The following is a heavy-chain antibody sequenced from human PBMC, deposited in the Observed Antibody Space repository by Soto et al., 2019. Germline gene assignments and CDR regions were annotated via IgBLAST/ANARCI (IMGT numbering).Heavy chain of an antibody. CDR2: VYNSGST. CDR3: ARYRREAVAGYTLDN. D-gene: IGHD6-13*01. V-gene: IGHV4-59*01. Sequence: SIRQPPGKGLEWIGYVYNSGSTNYNPSLKSRVTISEDTSKSQFSLKVNSMTAADTAVYYCARYRREAVAGYTLDNWGQGILVTVSS. J-gene: IGHJ4*02.